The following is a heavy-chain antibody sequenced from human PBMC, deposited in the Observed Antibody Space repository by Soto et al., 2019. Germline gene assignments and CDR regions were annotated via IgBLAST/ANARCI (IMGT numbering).Heavy chain of an antibody. D-gene: IGHD3-10*01. CDR2: IYYSGST. Sequence: SETLSLTCTVSGGSISSYYWSWIRQPPGKGLEWIGYIYYSGSTNYNPSLKSRVTISVDTSKNQFSLKLSSVTAADTAVYYCARDPGYYYGSGGYLNWFDPWGQGTLVTVSS. V-gene: IGHV4-59*01. CDR1: GGSISSYY. CDR3: ARDPGYYYGSGGYLNWFDP. J-gene: IGHJ5*02.